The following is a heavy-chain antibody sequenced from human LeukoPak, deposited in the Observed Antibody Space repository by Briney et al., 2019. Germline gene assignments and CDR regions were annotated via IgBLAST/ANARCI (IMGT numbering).Heavy chain of an antibody. J-gene: IGHJ4*02. D-gene: IGHD5-24*01. Sequence: PGGSLRLSCEASEFTFTTSTMEWVRQAPGKGLEWVSSISGDSNHIYYADSVKGRFTISRDNAKNSLYLQMNSLRAEDTAVYYCAREPEMDFDYWGQGTLVTVSS. V-gene: IGHV3-21*01. CDR1: EFTFTTST. CDR3: AREPEMDFDY. CDR2: ISGDSNHI.